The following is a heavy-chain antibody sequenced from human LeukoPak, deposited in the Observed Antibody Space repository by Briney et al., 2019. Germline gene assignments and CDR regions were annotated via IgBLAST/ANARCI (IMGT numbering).Heavy chain of an antibody. J-gene: IGHJ4*02. Sequence: GGSLRLSCAASGFTFSSYSMNWVRQAPGKGLKWISYIGISSGNTKYADSVKGRFTISGDKAKNSVYLQMNSLRVEDTAVCYCARDTKYAFDNWGQGTLVTVSS. D-gene: IGHD2-2*01. CDR1: GFTFSSYS. CDR2: IGISSGNT. V-gene: IGHV3-48*01. CDR3: ARDTKYAFDN.